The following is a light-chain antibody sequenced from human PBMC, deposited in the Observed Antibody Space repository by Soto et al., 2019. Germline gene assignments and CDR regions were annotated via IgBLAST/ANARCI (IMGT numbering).Light chain of an antibody. Sequence: QSALTQPASVSGSPGQSITISCTGTSSDVGSYNLVSWYQQHPGKAPKLMIYEGSKRPSGVSNRFSGSKSGNTASLTISGLQAEDEADYYSCSYAGSSTFFDVFGTGTKLTVL. CDR1: SSDVGSYNL. CDR3: CSYAGSSTFFDV. V-gene: IGLV2-23*03. J-gene: IGLJ1*01. CDR2: EGS.